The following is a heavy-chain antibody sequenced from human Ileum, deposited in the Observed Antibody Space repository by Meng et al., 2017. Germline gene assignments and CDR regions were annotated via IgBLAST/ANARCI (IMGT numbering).Heavy chain of an antibody. CDR3: ARGRHCSSTTCYLSDS. CDR2: TSTYNSNR. J-gene: IGHJ4*02. V-gene: IGHV1-18*01. CDR1: GYSFTNYG. D-gene: IGHD2-2*01. Sequence: QVHLVQSGPEGRQPGASVKVSRQASGYSFTNYGINWVRQAPGKGLEWMGWTSTYNSNRNYAQSLQGRVTMTTDTSTTTAYMELRSLTFDDTAVYYCARGRHCSSTTCYLSDSWGQGTLVTVSS.